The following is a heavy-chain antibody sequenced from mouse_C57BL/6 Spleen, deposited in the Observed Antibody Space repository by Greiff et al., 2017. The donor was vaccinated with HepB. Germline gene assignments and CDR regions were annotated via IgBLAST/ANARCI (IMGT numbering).Heavy chain of an antibody. J-gene: IGHJ1*03. D-gene: IGHD1-1*01. CDR3: ARDYYAGYFDV. Sequence: EVRLVESEGGLVQPGSSMKLSCTASGFTFSDYYMAWVRQVPEKGLEWVANINYDGSSTYYLDSLKSRCIISRDNAKNILYLQMGSLKSEDTATYYCARDYYAGYFDVWGTGTTVTVSS. V-gene: IGHV5-16*01. CDR1: GFTFSDYY. CDR2: INYDGSST.